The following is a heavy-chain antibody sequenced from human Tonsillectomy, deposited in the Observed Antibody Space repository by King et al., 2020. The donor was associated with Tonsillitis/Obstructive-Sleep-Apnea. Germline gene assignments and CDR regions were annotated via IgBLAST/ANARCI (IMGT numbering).Heavy chain of an antibody. V-gene: IGHV1-18*01. D-gene: IGHD2-21*01. CDR1: GYTFTSYG. J-gene: IGHJ3*02. Sequence: VQLVESGAEVKKPGASVKVSCTASGYTFTSYGVSWVRQAPGQGLEWMGWISVYNGNTNYAQKLQGRVTMTTDTSTSTAYMELRSLRSDDTAVYYCARTTAILNAFDIWGQGTMVTVSS. CDR2: ISVYNGNT. CDR3: ARTTAILNAFDI.